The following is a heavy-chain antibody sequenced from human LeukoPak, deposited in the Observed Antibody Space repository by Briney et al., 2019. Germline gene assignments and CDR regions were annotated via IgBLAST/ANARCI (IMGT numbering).Heavy chain of an antibody. V-gene: IGHV3-7*01. J-gene: IGHJ4*02. Sequence: GGSLRLSCAASGFTLSSYWMSWVRQAPGKGLEWVANIKPDGSEKYYVDSVKGRFTISRDNAKNSLYLQMNSLRAEDTAVYYCAGVYWGQGTLVTVSS. CDR2: IKPDGSEK. CDR3: AGVY. CDR1: GFTLSSYW.